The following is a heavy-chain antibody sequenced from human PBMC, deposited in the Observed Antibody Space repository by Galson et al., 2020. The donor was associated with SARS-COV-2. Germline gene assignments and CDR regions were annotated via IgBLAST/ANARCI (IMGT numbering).Heavy chain of an antibody. CDR3: ARDSTPGGGGMDV. Sequence: GGSLRLSCAASGFTFSSYSMNWVRQAPGKGLEWVSSISSSSSYIYYADSVKGRFTISRDNAKNSLYLQMNSLRAEDTAVYYCARDSTPGGGGMDVWGHGTTVTVSS. CDR1: GFTFSSYS. V-gene: IGHV3-21*01. CDR2: ISSSSSYI. J-gene: IGHJ6*02. D-gene: IGHD3-16*01.